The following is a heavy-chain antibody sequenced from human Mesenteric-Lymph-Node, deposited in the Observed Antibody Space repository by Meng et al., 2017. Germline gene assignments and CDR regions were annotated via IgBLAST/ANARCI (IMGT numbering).Heavy chain of an antibody. CDR1: GCTFSSYS. V-gene: IGHV3-21*01. CDR3: ASYANYYDSSGYYYYYVMDV. CDR2: ISSSSDI. J-gene: IGHJ6*02. D-gene: IGHD3-22*01. Sequence: GESLNISCAASGCTFSSYSMNWVRQAPGQGLEWVSSISSSSDIYYADSVKGRFTISRDNAKNSLYLQMNSLRAEDTAVYYCASYANYYDSSGYYYYYVMDVWGQGTTVTVSS.